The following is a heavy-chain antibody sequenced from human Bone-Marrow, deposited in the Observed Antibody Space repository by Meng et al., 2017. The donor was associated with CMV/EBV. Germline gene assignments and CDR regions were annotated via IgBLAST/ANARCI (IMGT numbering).Heavy chain of an antibody. CDR3: ARTTGTGAFDI. CDR1: GFTFDDYT. D-gene: IGHD1-1*01. J-gene: IGHJ3*02. CDR2: IGTAGDT. Sequence: GGSLRLSCAASGFTFDDYTMHWVRQATGKGLEWVSAIGTAGDTYYPGSVKGRFTISRENAKNSLYLQMNSLRAGDTAVYYCARTTGTGAFDIWGQGTMVTVSS. V-gene: IGHV3-13*01.